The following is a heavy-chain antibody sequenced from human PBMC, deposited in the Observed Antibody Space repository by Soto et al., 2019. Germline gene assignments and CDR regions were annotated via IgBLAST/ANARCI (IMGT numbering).Heavy chain of an antibody. V-gene: IGHV3-48*04. CDR2: ISSSSSTI. J-gene: IGHJ3*02. CDR3: ARDKIPGTTYTAFDI. D-gene: IGHD1-1*01. CDR1: GFTFSSYS. Sequence: GGSLRLSCAASGFTFSSYSMNWVRQAPGKGLEWVSYISSSSSTIYYADSVKGRFTISRDNAKNSLYLQMNSLRAEDTAVYYCARDKIPGTTYTAFDIWGQGTMVTVSS.